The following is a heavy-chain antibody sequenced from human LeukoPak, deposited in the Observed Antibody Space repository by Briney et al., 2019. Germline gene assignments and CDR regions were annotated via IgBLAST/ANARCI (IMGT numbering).Heavy chain of an antibody. J-gene: IGHJ4*02. CDR2: INPSRGNT. D-gene: IGHD1/OR15-1a*01. CDR3: ARDRDWNSPDYFDF. V-gene: IGHV1-46*01. CDR1: GYTFSSYY. Sequence: ASVKVSCKASGYTFSSYYLHWLRQAPGQGPEWMGIINPSRGNTNYAQKFQGRVTLTRDTSTSTVYMELSSLRSEDTAIYYCARDRDWNSPDYFDFWGKGTLVTVSS.